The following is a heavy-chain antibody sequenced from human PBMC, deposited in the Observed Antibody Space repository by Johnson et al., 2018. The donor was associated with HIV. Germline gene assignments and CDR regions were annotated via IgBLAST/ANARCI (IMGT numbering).Heavy chain of an antibody. J-gene: IGHJ3*01. D-gene: IGHD5-24*01. Sequence: QVQLVESGGGLVKPGGSLRLSCAASGFTFSDYYMSWIRQAPGKGLAWVSYISSSGSTIYYADSVRGRFTLSRDNAKNSLYLQMNSLRAEDTALYYCARVLGFTIDAFDLWGRGTMVTVSS. CDR2: ISSSGSTI. V-gene: IGHV3-11*01. CDR1: GFTFSDYY. CDR3: ARVLGFTIDAFDL.